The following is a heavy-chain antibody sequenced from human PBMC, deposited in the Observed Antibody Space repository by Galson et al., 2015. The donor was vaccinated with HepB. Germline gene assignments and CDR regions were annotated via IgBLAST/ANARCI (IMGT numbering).Heavy chain of an antibody. J-gene: IGHJ4*02. Sequence: SLRLSCAASEFTFSSYAIHWVRQTPGKGLESVAVISYDGSNKYYADSAKGRFTISRDNSKSTLYLQMNSLRAEDTAVYFCAREDAFYYDRSGYLDYWGQGTLVIVSS. CDR1: EFTFSSYA. V-gene: IGHV3-30*04. CDR2: ISYDGSNK. D-gene: IGHD3-22*01. CDR3: AREDAFYYDRSGYLDY.